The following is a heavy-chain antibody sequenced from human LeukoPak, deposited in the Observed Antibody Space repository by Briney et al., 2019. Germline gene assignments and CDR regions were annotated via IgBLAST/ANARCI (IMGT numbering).Heavy chain of an antibody. CDR3: AKGHPSYNWHFIDY. CDR1: GFTFSSYS. J-gene: IGHJ4*02. D-gene: IGHD1-1*01. CDR2: ISSSGSSA. Sequence: PGGSLRLSCAASGFTFSSYSMNWVRQAPGKGLEWVSGISSSGSSAYYADFVKGRFTISRDNSRNTMLLQMNSLRADDTALYYCAKGHPSYNWHFIDYWGQGTLVTVSS. V-gene: IGHV3-23*01.